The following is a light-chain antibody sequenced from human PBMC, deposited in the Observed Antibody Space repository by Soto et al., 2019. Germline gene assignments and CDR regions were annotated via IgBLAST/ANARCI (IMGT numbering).Light chain of an antibody. CDR1: QSLSSSF. J-gene: IGKJ1*01. V-gene: IGKV3-20*01. CDR2: GAS. Sequence: EIVLTQSPGTLSMSPGERATLSCRASQSLSSSFLAWYQQKPGQAPRLLISGASSMDADIPARFSGSGSGTDFALTISRLQPEDFAVYYCQKYDSPPRTFGQGTKVELK. CDR3: QKYDSPPRT.